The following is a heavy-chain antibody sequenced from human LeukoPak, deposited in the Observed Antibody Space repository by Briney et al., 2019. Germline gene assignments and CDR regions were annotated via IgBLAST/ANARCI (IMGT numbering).Heavy chain of an antibody. Sequence: RGESLRISCKGSGYSFASYWISWVRQMPGKGLEWMGRIDPDGSYTNYSPSFQGHVTISADKSISTAYLQWSSLKASDTAMYYCARHFGGSYYDDYWGQGTLVTVSS. V-gene: IGHV5-10-1*01. CDR1: GYSFASYW. D-gene: IGHD1-26*01. CDR2: IDPDGSYT. J-gene: IGHJ4*02. CDR3: ARHFGGSYYDDY.